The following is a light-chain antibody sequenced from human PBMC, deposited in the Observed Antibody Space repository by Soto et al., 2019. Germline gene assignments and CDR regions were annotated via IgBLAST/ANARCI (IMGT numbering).Light chain of an antibody. CDR3: SSYAGSNTYV. J-gene: IGLJ1*01. CDR2: EAS. CDR1: SSDVGGYNY. Sequence: SALTQPASVSGSPGQSITISCTGTSSDVGGYNYVSWYQHHPGKAPKLMIYEASKRPSGVPDRFSGSKSGNTASLTVSGLQAEDEADYYCSSYAGSNTYVFGTGTKVTVL. V-gene: IGLV2-8*01.